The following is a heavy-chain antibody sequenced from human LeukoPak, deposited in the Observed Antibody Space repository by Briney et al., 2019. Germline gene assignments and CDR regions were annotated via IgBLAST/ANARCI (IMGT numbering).Heavy chain of an antibody. J-gene: IGHJ4*02. CDR1: GGSISSYY. CDR2: IYYSGST. D-gene: IGHD6-13*01. V-gene: IGHV4-59*12. CDR3: ARDSTIAAAFDY. Sequence: SETLSLTCTVSGGSISSYYWSWIRQPLGKGLEWIGYIYYSGSTNYNPSLKSRVTISVDTSKNQFSLKLSSVTAADTAVYYCARDSTIAAAFDYWGQGTLVTVSS.